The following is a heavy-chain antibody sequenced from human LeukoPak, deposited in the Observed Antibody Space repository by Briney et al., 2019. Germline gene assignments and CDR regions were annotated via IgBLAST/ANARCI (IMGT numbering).Heavy chain of an antibody. CDR2: ISGNGHNT. Sequence: GGSLRLSCTASGFTFSGHAMSWVRQAPGKRLEWVAGISGNGHNTYYAESLKGRFTISRDNSKNTLSLQMNSLGAEDTAVYYCAKTVTGPGYFFDYWGQGTLVPVSS. CDR1: GFTFSGHA. D-gene: IGHD4-17*01. CDR3: AKTVTGPGYFFDY. J-gene: IGHJ4*02. V-gene: IGHV3-23*01.